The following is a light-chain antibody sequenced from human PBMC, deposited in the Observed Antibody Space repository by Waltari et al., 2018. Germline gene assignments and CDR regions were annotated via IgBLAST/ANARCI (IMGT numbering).Light chain of an antibody. J-gene: IGKJ4*01. CDR1: QSVNSN. Sequence: EIVMTQSPATLSVSPGERATLSCRASQSVNSNLAWYQQKPGQAPRLLIYGASTRAPGIPARFSGSGSGTEFTLTITNLQSEDSAVYFCQHYNIRPLTFGGGTKVAI. CDR2: GAS. V-gene: IGKV3-15*01. CDR3: QHYNIRPLT.